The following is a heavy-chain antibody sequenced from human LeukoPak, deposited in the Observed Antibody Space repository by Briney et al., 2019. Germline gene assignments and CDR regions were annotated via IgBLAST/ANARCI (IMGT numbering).Heavy chain of an antibody. CDR1: GFTVSSNY. J-gene: IGHJ6*02. CDR2: IYSGGST. V-gene: IGHV3-53*01. CDR3: ARPTSGVRLGMDV. Sequence: PGGSLRLSCAASGFTVSSNYMSWVRQAPGKGLEWVSVIYSGGSTYYADSVKGRFTTSRDNSKNTLYLQMNSLRAEDTAVYYCARPTSGVRLGMDVWGQGTTVTVSS. D-gene: IGHD3-10*01.